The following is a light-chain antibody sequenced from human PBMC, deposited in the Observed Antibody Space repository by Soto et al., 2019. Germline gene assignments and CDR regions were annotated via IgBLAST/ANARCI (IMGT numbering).Light chain of an antibody. CDR2: AAS. V-gene: IGKV1-12*01. J-gene: IGKJ4*01. Sequence: DIQMTQSPSSVSASVGDRVTITCRSSQGISSWVAWYQQKPGKAPNLLIYAASSLQSGVPSRFSGSGSGTEFTLTISSLQPEDFATYYWQQDDTFPLTFGGGTKVEIK. CDR1: QGISSW. CDR3: QQDDTFPLT.